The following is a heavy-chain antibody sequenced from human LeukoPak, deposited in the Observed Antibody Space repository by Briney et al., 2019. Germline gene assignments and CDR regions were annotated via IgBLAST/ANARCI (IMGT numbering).Heavy chain of an antibody. V-gene: IGHV4-30-2*01. CDR2: IYHSGST. CDR1: GGSISSGGYS. Sequence: SETLSLTCAVSGGSISSGGYSWRWIRQPPGKGLEWIGYIYHSGSTYYNPSLKSRVTISVDRSKNQFSLKLSSVTAADTAVYYCARGLLSSRDGYKFDYWGQGTLVTVSS. D-gene: IGHD5-24*01. CDR3: ARGLLSSRDGYKFDY. J-gene: IGHJ4*02.